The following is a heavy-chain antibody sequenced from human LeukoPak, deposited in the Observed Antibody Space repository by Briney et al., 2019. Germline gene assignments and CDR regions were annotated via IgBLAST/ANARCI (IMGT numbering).Heavy chain of an antibody. CDR1: GHTFTGYY. CDR2: INPNSGGT. J-gene: IGHJ6*02. CDR3: AVTLQYYYYGMDV. V-gene: IGHV1-2*02. Sequence: ASVKVSCKASGHTFTGYYMHWVRQAPGQGLEWMGWINPNSGGTNYAQKFQGRVTMTRDTSISTAYMELSRLRSDDTAVYYCAVTLQYYYYGMDVWGQGTTVTVSS. D-gene: IGHD4-4*01.